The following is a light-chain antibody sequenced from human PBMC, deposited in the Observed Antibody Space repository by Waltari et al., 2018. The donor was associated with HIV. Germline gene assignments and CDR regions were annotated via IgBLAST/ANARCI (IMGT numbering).Light chain of an antibody. CDR1: QSVGSY. CDR2: GAS. V-gene: IGKV3-15*01. Sequence: VMTQSPATPPVSPGGRAPLSCRASQSVGSYLAWYQQKPGQAPRLLIYGASTRATAIPTRFSGSGSGTEFTLTISSLQSEDFAVYYCHQYNKWPRGTFGGGTKVEV. CDR3: HQYNKWPRGT. J-gene: IGKJ4*01.